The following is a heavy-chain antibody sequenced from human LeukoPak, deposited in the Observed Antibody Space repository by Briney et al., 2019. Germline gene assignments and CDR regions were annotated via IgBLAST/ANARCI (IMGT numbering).Heavy chain of an antibody. CDR3: ARQVRDLGYYYYYYMDV. Sequence: SETLSLTCTVSGGSISSSSYYWGWIRQPPGKGLEWIGSIYYSGSTYYKPSLKSRVTISVDTSKNQFSLKLSSVTAADTAVYYCARQVRDLGYYYYYYMDVWGKGTTVTVSS. CDR1: GGSISSSSYY. J-gene: IGHJ6*03. D-gene: IGHD3-10*01. V-gene: IGHV4-39*01. CDR2: IYYSGST.